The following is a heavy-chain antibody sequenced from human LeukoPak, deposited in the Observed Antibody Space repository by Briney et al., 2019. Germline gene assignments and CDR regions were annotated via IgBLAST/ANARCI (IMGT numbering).Heavy chain of an antibody. D-gene: IGHD3-10*01. CDR2: IGTAGGT. CDR1: GFTFSSYD. J-gene: IGHJ6*04. Sequence: GGSLRLSCAASGFTFSSYDMHWVRQATGKGLEWVSAIGTAGGTYYPGSVKGRFTISRENAKNSLYLQMNSLRAGDTAVYYCARGLLGAVVVWGKGTTVTVSS. V-gene: IGHV3-13*01. CDR3: ARGLLGAVVV.